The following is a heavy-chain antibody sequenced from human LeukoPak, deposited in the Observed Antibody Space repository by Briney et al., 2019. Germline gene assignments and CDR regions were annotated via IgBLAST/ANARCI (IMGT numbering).Heavy chain of an antibody. Sequence: ASVTVSCKASGGTFSSYAISWVRQAPGQGLEWMGWMNPNSGNTGYAQTFQGRVTITRNTSISTAYMELSSLRSEDTAVYYCARGRQKRWLQLWVAYYFDYWGQGTLVTVSS. D-gene: IGHD5-24*01. J-gene: IGHJ4*02. CDR1: GGTFSSYA. V-gene: IGHV1-8*03. CDR3: ARGRQKRWLQLWVAYYFDY. CDR2: MNPNSGNT.